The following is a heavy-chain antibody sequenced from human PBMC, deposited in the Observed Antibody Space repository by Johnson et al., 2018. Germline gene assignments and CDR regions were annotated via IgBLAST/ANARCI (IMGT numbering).Heavy chain of an antibody. CDR1: GFTFSGYA. Sequence: VQLQESGGGLERPGGSLRLSCAASGFTFSGYAMTWVRQAPGNGLEWVSGISGSGARTSYADFVKGRFIISRDNSMNTLSLQLNGRRVDDTAVYYCARALGTLWFGESDVYDVWGQGTMVTVSS. V-gene: IGHV3-23*01. CDR3: ARALGTLWFGESDVYDV. CDR2: ISGSGART. J-gene: IGHJ3*01. D-gene: IGHD3-10*01.